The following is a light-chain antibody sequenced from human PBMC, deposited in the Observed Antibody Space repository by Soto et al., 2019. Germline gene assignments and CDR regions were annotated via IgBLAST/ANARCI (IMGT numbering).Light chain of an antibody. Sequence: QSVLTQPASVSGSPGQSITISCTATSSDVGGYNYVSWYQQQPGKAPKLMIYEVSNRPSGVSNRFSGSKSGNTASLTISGLQAEDEADYYCSSYTSSTYWVFGGGTQLTVL. CDR1: SSDVGGYNY. V-gene: IGLV2-14*01. CDR2: EVS. CDR3: SSYTSSTYWV. J-gene: IGLJ3*02.